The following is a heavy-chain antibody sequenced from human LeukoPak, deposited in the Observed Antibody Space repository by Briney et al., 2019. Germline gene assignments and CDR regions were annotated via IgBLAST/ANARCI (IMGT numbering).Heavy chain of an antibody. CDR1: GFTFSSYG. CDR2: ISYDGSNK. D-gene: IGHD6-19*01. CDR3: AKDQQQWLVMGAFDI. Sequence: GRSLRLSCAASGFTFSSYGMHWVRQAPGKGLEWVAVISYDGSNKYCADSVKGRFTISRDNSKNTLYLQMNSLRAEDTAVYYCAKDQQQWLVMGAFDIWGQGTMVTVSS. V-gene: IGHV3-30*18. J-gene: IGHJ3*02.